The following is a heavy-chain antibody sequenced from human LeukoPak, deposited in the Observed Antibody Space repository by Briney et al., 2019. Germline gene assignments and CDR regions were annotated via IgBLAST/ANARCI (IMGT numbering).Heavy chain of an antibody. CDR2: IYYSGST. Sequence: SETLSLTCTVSGGSIGSYYWSWIRQPPGKGLEWIGYIYYSGSTNYNPSLKSRATISVDTSKNQFSLKLSSVTAADTAVYYCARNNRNKDYYYYYMDVWGKGTTVTVSS. CDR3: ARNNRNKDYYYYYMDV. CDR1: GGSIGSYY. D-gene: IGHD1/OR15-1a*01. J-gene: IGHJ6*03. V-gene: IGHV4-59*01.